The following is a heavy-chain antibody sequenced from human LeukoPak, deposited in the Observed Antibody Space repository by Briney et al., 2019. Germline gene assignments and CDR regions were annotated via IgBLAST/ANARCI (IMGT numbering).Heavy chain of an antibody. V-gene: IGHV3-30*18. CDR1: GFTFSSYG. Sequence: GGFLRLSCAASGFTFSSYGMHWVRQAPGKGLEWVAVISYDGSNKYYADSVKGRFTISRDNSKNTLYLQMNSLRAEDTAVYYCAKGSGFGETLAFDIWGQGTMVTVSS. D-gene: IGHD3-10*01. CDR3: AKGSGFGETLAFDI. CDR2: ISYDGSNK. J-gene: IGHJ3*02.